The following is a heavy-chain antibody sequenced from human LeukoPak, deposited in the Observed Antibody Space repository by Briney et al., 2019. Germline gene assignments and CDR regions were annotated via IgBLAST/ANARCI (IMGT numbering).Heavy chain of an antibody. J-gene: IGHJ3*02. CDR3: ARGPAYYYDSSGYAFDI. CDR1: GGSFSGYY. CDR2: INHSGST. D-gene: IGHD3-22*01. V-gene: IGHV4-34*01. Sequence: SETLSLTCAVYGGSFSGYYWSWIRQPPGKGLEWIGEINHSGSTNYNPSLKSRVTISVDTSKNQFSLKLSSVTDADTAVYYCARGPAYYYDSSGYAFDIWGQGTMVTVSS.